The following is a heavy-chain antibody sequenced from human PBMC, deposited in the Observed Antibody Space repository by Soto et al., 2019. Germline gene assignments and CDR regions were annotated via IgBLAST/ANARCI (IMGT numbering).Heavy chain of an antibody. CDR2: INAGNGNT. V-gene: IGHV1-3*01. D-gene: IGHD3-9*01. CDR1: GYTFTSYA. CDR3: ARDDILTGYSHFHYGLDV. Sequence: ASVKVSCKASGYTFTSYAMHWVRQAPGQRLEWMGWINAGNGNTKYSQKFQGRVTITRDTSASTAYMELSSLRSEDTAVYYCARDDILTGYSHFHYGLDVWGQGTTVTVSS. J-gene: IGHJ6*02.